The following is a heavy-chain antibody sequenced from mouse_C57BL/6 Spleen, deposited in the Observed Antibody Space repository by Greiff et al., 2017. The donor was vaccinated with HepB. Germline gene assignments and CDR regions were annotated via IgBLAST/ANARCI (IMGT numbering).Heavy chain of an antibody. CDR3: ARRLGQGNYFDY. CDR2: ISGGGGNT. CDR1: GFTFSSYT. D-gene: IGHD4-1*01. V-gene: IGHV5-9*01. J-gene: IGHJ2*01. Sequence: DVKLVESGGGLVKPGGSLKLSCAASGFTFSSYTMSWVRQTPEKRLEWVATISGGGGNTYYPDSVKGRFTISRDNAKNTLYLQMSSLRSEDTALYYCARRLGQGNYFDYWGQGTTLTVSS.